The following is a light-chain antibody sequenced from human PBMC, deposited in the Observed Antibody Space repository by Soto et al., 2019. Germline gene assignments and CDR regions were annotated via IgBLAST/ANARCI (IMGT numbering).Light chain of an antibody. J-gene: IGKJ2*01. Sequence: EIVLTKSPGTLYLSPGERATLSCRASQSVSSSYLAWYQQKPGQAPRLLIYGASSRATGIPDRFSGSGSGTDFSLTISRLEPEDFAVYYCQQYGSSPRYTFGQGTKLEIK. CDR3: QQYGSSPRYT. V-gene: IGKV3-20*01. CDR1: QSVSSSY. CDR2: GAS.